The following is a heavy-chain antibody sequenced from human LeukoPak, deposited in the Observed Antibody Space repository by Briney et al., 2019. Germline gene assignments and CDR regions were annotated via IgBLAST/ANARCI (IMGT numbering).Heavy chain of an antibody. CDR1: GGSISSGDYY. CDR2: IYYSGST. D-gene: IGHD2-15*01. V-gene: IGHV4-30-4*01. J-gene: IGHJ2*01. CDR3: ARGAADWYFDL. Sequence: SETLSLTCTVSGGSISSGDYYWSWIRQPPGKGLEWIGYIYYSGSTYYNPSLKSRVTISVDTSKNQFSLKLSSVTAADTAVYYCARGAADWYFDLWGRGTLVTVSS.